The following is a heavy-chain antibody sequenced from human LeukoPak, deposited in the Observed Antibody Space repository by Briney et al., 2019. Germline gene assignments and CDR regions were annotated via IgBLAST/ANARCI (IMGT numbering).Heavy chain of an antibody. CDR3: ARRGSSFDLEY. V-gene: IGHV3-48*03. J-gene: IGHJ4*02. CDR1: EFTFSSCE. CDR2: ISSSGSTI. Sequence: GGSLRLSCAASEFTFSSCEMNWVRQAPGKGLEWVSYISSSGSTIYYADSVKGRFTISRDNAKNSLYLQMNSLRAEDTAIYYCARRGSSFDLEYWGQGTLVTVSS. D-gene: IGHD5-18*01.